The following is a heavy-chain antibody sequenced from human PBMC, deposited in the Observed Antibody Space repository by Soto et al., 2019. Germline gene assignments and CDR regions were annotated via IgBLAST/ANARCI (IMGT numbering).Heavy chain of an antibody. D-gene: IGHD6-19*01. Sequence: QLQLQESGPGLVKPSETLSLTCTVSGFSISSNSYYWDWIRQAPGKGLEWIGSIYYGGSTYYNPSLKSRVTISVDTSKNQFSLRLRSVTAADTAVYYCAAPLTGFTSGWYDPGTDSWGQGTLVTVSS. CDR3: AAPLTGFTSGWYDPGTDS. CDR1: GFSISSNSYY. J-gene: IGHJ4*02. CDR2: IYYGGST. V-gene: IGHV4-39*01.